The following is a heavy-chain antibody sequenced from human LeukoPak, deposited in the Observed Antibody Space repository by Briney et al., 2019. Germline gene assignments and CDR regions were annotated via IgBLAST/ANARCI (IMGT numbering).Heavy chain of an antibody. V-gene: IGHV3-23*01. Sequence: QTGGSLRLSCAASGFTFSNYAISWVRQAPGKGLEWVSGISGSGGSTYHADSVKGRFTISRDNSKNTLYLQMDSLRAEDTAVYYCAKETPGYFDYWGQGTLVTVSS. CDR1: GFTFSNYA. CDR2: ISGSGGST. CDR3: AKETPGYFDY. J-gene: IGHJ4*02.